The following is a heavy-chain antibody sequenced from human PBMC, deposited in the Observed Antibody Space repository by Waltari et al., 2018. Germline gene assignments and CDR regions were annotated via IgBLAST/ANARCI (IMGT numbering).Heavy chain of an antibody. J-gene: IGHJ4*02. D-gene: IGHD2-21*02. CDR2: IYSGGTT. V-gene: IGHV3-53*01. CDR1: GGTVSNNY. CDR3: ARNQVETALGY. Sequence: EVQLVESGGGLIQPGGSLRLACVACGGTVSNNYMTWLRQAPGKGLELVSLIYSGGTTYYADSVRGRFTISRDGSKNTVYLQMNSLRAEDTAVYFCARNQVETALGYWGQGTLVTVSS.